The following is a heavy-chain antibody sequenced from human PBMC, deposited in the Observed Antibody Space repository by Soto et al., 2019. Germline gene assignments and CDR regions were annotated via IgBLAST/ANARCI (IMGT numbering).Heavy chain of an antibody. J-gene: IGHJ6*03. V-gene: IGHV3-23*01. Sequence: EVQVLESGGGLVQPGGSLRLSCAASGFTFSNFAMSWVRHAPGKGLEWVSEISGSTGSTYYADSVKGRFTISRDNSKNTLHLQMTSLRAEDTAVYYCAKDTSSSPYYMDVCGKGTTVNVSS. D-gene: IGHD2-2*01. CDR2: ISGSTGST. CDR3: AKDTSSSPYYMDV. CDR1: GFTFSNFA.